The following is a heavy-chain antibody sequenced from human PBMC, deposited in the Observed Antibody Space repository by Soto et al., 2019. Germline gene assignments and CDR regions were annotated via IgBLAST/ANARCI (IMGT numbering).Heavy chain of an antibody. CDR3: ARTVVITGNWFDP. D-gene: IGHD3-22*01. V-gene: IGHV4-38-2*01. CDR2: IYHSGST. CDR1: GYSISSGYY. J-gene: IGHJ5*02. Sequence: SETLSLTCAVSGYSISSGYYWGWIRQPPGKGLEWIGSIYHSGSTYYNPSLKSRVTISVDTSKNQFSLKLSSVTAADTAVYYCARTVVITGNWFDPWGQGTLVTVSS.